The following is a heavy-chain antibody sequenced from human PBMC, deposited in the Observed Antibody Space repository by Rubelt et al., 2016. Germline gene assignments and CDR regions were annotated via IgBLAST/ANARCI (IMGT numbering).Heavy chain of an antibody. J-gene: IGHJ5*02. CDR3: ARGQDGSGSYYNGS. V-gene: IGHV4-34*01. Sequence: QVQLQQWGAGLLKPSETLSLTCAVYGGSFSGYYWSWIRQPPGKGLEWIGEINHSGSTNYNPSLKGRVTISVDTSKNQFSLKLSSVTAADTAVYYCARGQDGSGSYYNGSWGQGTLVTVSS. D-gene: IGHD3-10*01. CDR1: GGSFSGYY. CDR2: INHSGST.